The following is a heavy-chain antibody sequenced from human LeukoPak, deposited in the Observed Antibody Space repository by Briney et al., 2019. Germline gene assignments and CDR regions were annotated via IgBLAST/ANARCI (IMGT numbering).Heavy chain of an antibody. J-gene: IGHJ4*02. V-gene: IGHV1-24*01. CDR3: ATTMMTTVVAGFRFDFDY. Sequence: ASVKVSCKVSGYTLTELSMHWVRQAPGKGLEWMGGFDPEDGETIYAQKFQGRVTMTEDTSTDTAYMELSSLRSEDTAVYYCATTMMTTVVAGFRFDFDYWGQGTLVTVSS. CDR1: GYTLTELS. CDR2: FDPEDGET. D-gene: IGHD4-23*01.